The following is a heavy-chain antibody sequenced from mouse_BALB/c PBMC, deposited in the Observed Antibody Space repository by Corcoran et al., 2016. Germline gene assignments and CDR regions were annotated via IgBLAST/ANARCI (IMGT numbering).Heavy chain of an antibody. Sequence: EVQLVESGGGLIQPGGSLRLSCAVSGFTVTRNSVSWVRQAPEKGLEWVSIFHSGGSTFYADSVKGRFTISRDSSKNTVSLQMNSLRAEDTAVDYCAKDLWSVDGDLWGQGTLVTVSS. CDR1: GFTVTRNS. V-gene: IGHV5-9-4*01. D-gene: IGHD1-3*01. J-gene: IGHJ4*01. CDR2: FHSGGST. CDR3: AKDLWSVDGDL.